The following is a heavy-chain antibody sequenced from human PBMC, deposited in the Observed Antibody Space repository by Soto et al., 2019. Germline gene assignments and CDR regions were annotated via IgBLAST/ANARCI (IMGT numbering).Heavy chain of an antibody. V-gene: IGHV5-51*01. Sequence: PGESLKISCKGSGYSFTSYLLGCVRQMPWKGLDWIVLSYPGESDTRYSPSFQGQVTISADKSISTAYLQWSSLKASDTYMYYCASTTVTTSIWYYHSNATDVGGQGTTVTVSS. J-gene: IGHJ6*02. CDR3: ASTTVTTSIWYYHSNATDV. D-gene: IGHD4-4*01. CDR1: GYSFTSYL. CDR2: SYPGESDT.